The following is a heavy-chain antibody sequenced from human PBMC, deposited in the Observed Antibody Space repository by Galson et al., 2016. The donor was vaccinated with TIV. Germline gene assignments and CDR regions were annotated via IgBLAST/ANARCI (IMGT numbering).Heavy chain of an antibody. CDR1: GSIFSSYT. D-gene: IGHD6-6*01. Sequence: SGSIFSSYTIFWVRQAPGQGLEWMGRIIPIIGMTNYAQKFQGRVTITADTSTNTAYMELGSLRSEDTAIYYCARAGVGAARDGGDYWGQGTLVTVSS. CDR2: IIPIIGMT. J-gene: IGHJ4*02. V-gene: IGHV1-69*02. CDR3: ARAGVGAARDGGDY.